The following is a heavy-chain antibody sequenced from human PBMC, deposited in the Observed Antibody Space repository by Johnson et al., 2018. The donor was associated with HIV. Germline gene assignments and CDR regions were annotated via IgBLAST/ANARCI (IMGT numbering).Heavy chain of an antibody. J-gene: IGHJ3*02. D-gene: IGHD3-16*01. CDR1: GFNFDDYG. CDR2: INWNGDRT. Sequence: VQLVESGGGVVRPGGSLRLSCAPSGFNFDDYGMSWVRHAPGKGLEWVSGINWNGDRTGYADSVTGRFTISRDNSKNTTYLQMNSLRAEDTAVYYCALVLGALPGAFDIWGQGTLVTVSS. V-gene: IGHV3-20*04. CDR3: ALVLGALPGAFDI.